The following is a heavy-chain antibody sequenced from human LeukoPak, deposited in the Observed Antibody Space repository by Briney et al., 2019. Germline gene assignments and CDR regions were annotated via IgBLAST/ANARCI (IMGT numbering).Heavy chain of an antibody. D-gene: IGHD1-26*01. Sequence: GGSLRLSCAASGFTFSDYYMSWIRQAPGKVLEWVSYISSSGTTIYYADSVKGRFTISRDNAKNSLYLQMNSLRAEDTAVYYCARRRDSGSLQHFDYWGQGTLVTVSS. V-gene: IGHV3-11*01. CDR3: ARRRDSGSLQHFDY. CDR2: ISSSGTTI. J-gene: IGHJ4*02. CDR1: GFTFSDYY.